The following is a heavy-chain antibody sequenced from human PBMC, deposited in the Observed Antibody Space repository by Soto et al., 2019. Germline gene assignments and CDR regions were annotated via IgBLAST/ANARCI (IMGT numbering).Heavy chain of an antibody. CDR3: ARVPDR. CDR2: IFYTGST. CDR1: GGSVSSDSFY. D-gene: IGHD2-2*01. Sequence: SETLSLTCTVSGGSVSSDSFYWSWIRRPPGKGLEWIAHIFYTGSTNYIPSLKSRVTISIDTSKNQFSLKLSSVTAADTAVYYCARVPDRWGQGTLVTVSS. J-gene: IGHJ5*02. V-gene: IGHV4-61*01.